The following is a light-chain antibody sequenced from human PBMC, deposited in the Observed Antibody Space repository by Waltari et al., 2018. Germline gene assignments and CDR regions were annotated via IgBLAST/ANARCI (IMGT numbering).Light chain of an antibody. CDR1: SSDVGSYNR. V-gene: IGLV2-18*02. CDR2: EVT. Sequence: QSALTQPPSVSGSPGQSVTISCTGTSSDVGSYNRVSWYQQPPGTAPKLMIYEVTNRPSGVPERFSGSKSGNMASLTISGLQAEDEADYYCSSYTSSSTLVFGGGTRLTVL. CDR3: SSYTSSSTLV. J-gene: IGLJ2*01.